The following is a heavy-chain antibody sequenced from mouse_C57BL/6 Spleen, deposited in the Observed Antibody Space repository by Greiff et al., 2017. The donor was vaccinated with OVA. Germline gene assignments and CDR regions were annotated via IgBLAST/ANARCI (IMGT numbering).Heavy chain of an antibody. Sequence: EVQLVESGAELVRPGASVKLSCTASGFNIKDDYMHWVKQRPEQGLEWIGWIDPENGDTEYASKFQGKATITADTSSNTAYLQLSSLTSEDTAVYYCTTRDSSGSFAYWGQGTLVTVSA. CDR3: TTRDSSGSFAY. CDR2: IDPENGDT. V-gene: IGHV14-4*01. D-gene: IGHD3-2*02. CDR1: GFNIKDDY. J-gene: IGHJ3*01.